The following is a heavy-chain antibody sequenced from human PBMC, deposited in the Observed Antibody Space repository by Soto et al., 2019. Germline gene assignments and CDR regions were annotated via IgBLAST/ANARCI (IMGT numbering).Heavy chain of an antibody. CDR1: GDSVSSNSAA. Sequence: PSQTLSLTCAISGDSVSSNSAAWNWIRQSPSRGLEWLGRTYYRSKWYNDYAVSVKSRITINPDTSKNQFSLQLNSVTPEDTAVYYCARARTLELRLIYYFDYWGQGTLVTVSS. CDR2: TYYRSKWYN. D-gene: IGHD1-7*01. V-gene: IGHV6-1*01. J-gene: IGHJ4*02. CDR3: ARARTLELRLIYYFDY.